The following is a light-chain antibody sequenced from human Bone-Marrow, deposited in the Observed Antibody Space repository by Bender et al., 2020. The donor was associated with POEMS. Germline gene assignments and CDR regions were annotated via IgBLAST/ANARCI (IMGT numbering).Light chain of an antibody. Sequence: QSVLTQPPSASGTPGQKVTISCSGGSSNIGSYFVYWYQQFPGTAPKLVIYGNDQRPSGVPDRLSGSKSSTSASLAISWLRSEDEADYYCAVWDDSVSGWVFGGGTKLTVL. V-gene: IGLV1-47*01. CDR3: AVWDDSVSGWV. CDR1: SSNIGSYF. CDR2: GND. J-gene: IGLJ3*02.